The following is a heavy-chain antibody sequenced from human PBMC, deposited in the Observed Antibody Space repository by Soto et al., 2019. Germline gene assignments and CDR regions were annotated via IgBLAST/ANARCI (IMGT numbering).Heavy chain of an antibody. D-gene: IGHD6-19*01. J-gene: IGHJ4*02. CDR3: AKPLSRWYSSDWYYFDY. CDR1: GFSFSSYG. CDR2: ISFDGSNK. V-gene: IGHV3-30*18. Sequence: PGGSLRLSCAASGFSFSSYGLHWVRQAPGKGLEWVAFISFDGSNKYYADSVKGRFTISRDNSKNTLLVQMNGLRAEDTAVYFCAKPLSRWYSSDWYYFDYWGQGTLVTVSS.